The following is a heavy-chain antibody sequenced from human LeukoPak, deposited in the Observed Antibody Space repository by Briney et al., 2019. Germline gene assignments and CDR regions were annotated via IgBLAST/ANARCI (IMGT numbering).Heavy chain of an antibody. CDR1: GFTFSSYW. D-gene: IGHD6-19*01. Sequence: QPGGSLRLSCAASGFTFSSYWMSWVRQAPGKGLEWVSAISGSGGSTYYADSVKGRFTISRDNSKNTLYLQMNSLRAEDTAVYYCGRELAVAGTWYYYYGMDVWGQGTTVTVSS. J-gene: IGHJ6*02. V-gene: IGHV3-23*01. CDR2: ISGSGGST. CDR3: GRELAVAGTWYYYYGMDV.